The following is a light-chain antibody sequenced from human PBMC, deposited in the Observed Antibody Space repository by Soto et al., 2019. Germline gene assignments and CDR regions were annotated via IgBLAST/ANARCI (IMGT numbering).Light chain of an antibody. J-gene: IGKJ1*01. V-gene: IGKV3-20*01. CDR1: QSVSSDY. Sequence: EIVLTQSPGTLSLSPGERATLSCRASQSVSSDYLGWYQQKPGQAPRLLIYGASSRAAGIPDRFSGSGSGTDFTLTISRLEPEDVAVYYCQQYGSSPLTFGQGTKVEIK. CDR3: QQYGSSPLT. CDR2: GAS.